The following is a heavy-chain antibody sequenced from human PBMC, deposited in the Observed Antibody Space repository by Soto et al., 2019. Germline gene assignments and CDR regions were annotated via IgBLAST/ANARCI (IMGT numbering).Heavy chain of an antibody. CDR3: ARGELRYFDWLLTPTRN. Sequence: GGSLRLSCAASGFTFSSYGMHWVRQAPGKGLEWVAVIWYDGSNKYYADSVKGRFTISRDNSKNTLYLQMNSLRAEDTAVYYCARGELRYFDWLLTPTRNWGQGTLVTVSS. D-gene: IGHD3-9*01. CDR2: IWYDGSNK. CDR1: GFTFSSYG. J-gene: IGHJ4*02. V-gene: IGHV3-33*01.